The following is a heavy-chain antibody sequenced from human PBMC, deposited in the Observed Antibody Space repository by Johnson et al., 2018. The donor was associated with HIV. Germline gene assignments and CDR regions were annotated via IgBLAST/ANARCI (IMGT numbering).Heavy chain of an antibody. Sequence: VQLVESGGGLVQPGGSLRLSCAASGFTVSSNYMRWVRQAPGPGLEWVFVIYSGGSTYYADYVQGRFTISRNNSKNTLYLQMNSLRAEDTAVYYCARWGVVTPHALDIWGQGTMVTVSS. V-gene: IGHV3-66*02. D-gene: IGHD4-23*01. J-gene: IGHJ3*02. CDR3: ARWGVVTPHALDI. CDR1: GFTVSSNY. CDR2: IYSGGST.